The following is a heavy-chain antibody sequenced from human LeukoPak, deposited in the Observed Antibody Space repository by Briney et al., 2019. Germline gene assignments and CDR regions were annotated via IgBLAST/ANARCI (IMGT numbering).Heavy chain of an antibody. V-gene: IGHV4-39*07. CDR1: GGSISSSSYY. J-gene: IGHJ4*02. CDR2: IYYSGST. Sequence: SETLSLTCTVSGGSISSSSYYWGWIRQPPGKGLEWIGSIYYSGSTYYNPSLKSRVTISVDTSKNQFSLKLSSVTAADTAVYYCARGESVIKGFGFDYWGQGTLVTVSS. CDR3: ARGESVIKGFGFDY. D-gene: IGHD3-16*01.